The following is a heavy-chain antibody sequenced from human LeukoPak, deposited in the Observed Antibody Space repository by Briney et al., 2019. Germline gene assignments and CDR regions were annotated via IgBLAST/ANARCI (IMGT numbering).Heavy chain of an antibody. CDR3: AKDRYCSSTSCYQPSWFDP. Sequence: GGPLRLSCAASGFTFSSYAMSWVRQAPGKGLEWVSGISWNSGSIGYADSVKGRFTISRDNAKNSLCLQMNSLRAEDTALYYCAKDRYCSSTSCYQPSWFDPWGQGTLVTVSS. CDR2: ISWNSGSI. D-gene: IGHD2-2*01. J-gene: IGHJ5*02. CDR1: GFTFSSYA. V-gene: IGHV3-9*01.